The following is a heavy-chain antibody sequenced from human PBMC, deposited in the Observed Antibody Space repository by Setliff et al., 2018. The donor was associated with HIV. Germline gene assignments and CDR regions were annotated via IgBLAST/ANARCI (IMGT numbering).Heavy chain of an antibody. J-gene: IGHJ4*02. D-gene: IGHD1-26*01. CDR1: GGSFSGYY. V-gene: IGHV4-34*01. CDR2: INHDRTT. CDR3: ARVAGAT. Sequence: SETLSLTCAVYGGSFSGYYWSWIRQPPGKGLEWIGEINHDRTTNYNPSLKSRVTISVDTSKNQFSLKLSSVTAADTAVYYCARVAGATWGQGTLVTVSS.